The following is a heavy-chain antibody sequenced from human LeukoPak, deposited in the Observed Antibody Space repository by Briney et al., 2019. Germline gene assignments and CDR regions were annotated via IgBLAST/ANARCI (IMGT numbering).Heavy chain of an antibody. J-gene: IGHJ4*02. CDR2: RSSSGNTI. D-gene: IGHD5-12*01. Sequence: GGSLRLSCAASGFTFSDYYMNWIRQAPGKGLEWISYRSSSGNTIYYADSVKGRFTISRDNAKNSLYLQMNCLRAEDTAVYYCARGYDDATDYFDYWGQGTLVTVSS. CDR3: ARGYDDATDYFDY. CDR1: GFTFSDYY. V-gene: IGHV3-11*01.